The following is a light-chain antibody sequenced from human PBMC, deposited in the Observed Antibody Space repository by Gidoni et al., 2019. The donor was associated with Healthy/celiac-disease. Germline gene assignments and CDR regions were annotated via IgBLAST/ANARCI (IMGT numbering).Light chain of an antibody. CDR2: QDS. Sequence: YELTQPPPVSVSPGQTASITCSGDNLGDKYACWYQHKPGQSPVLVIYQDSKRPSGIPERFAGSTSGYTATLTIGGTQAMDEADYYCQAWDSSTVVFGGGTKLTVL. CDR1: NLGDKY. J-gene: IGLJ2*01. V-gene: IGLV3-1*01. CDR3: QAWDSSTVV.